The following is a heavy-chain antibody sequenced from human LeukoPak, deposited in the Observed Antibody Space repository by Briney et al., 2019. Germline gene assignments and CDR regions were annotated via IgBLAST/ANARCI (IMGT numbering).Heavy chain of an antibody. Sequence: GASVKVSCKASGYTFTGHYMHWVRQAPGQGLEWMGWINPNSGDTNYAQELQGRVTMTTDTSTSTAYMELRSLRSDDTAVYYCARDPYYYDSSGYRRDDYWGQGTLVTVSS. CDR3: ARDPYYYDSSGYRRDDY. V-gene: IGHV1-2*02. CDR2: INPNSGDT. D-gene: IGHD3-22*01. CDR1: GYTFTGHY. J-gene: IGHJ4*02.